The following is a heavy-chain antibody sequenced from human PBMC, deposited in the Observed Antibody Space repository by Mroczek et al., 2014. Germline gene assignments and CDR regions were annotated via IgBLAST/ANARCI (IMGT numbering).Heavy chain of an antibody. CDR1: GGSISSYY. CDR2: IYYSGST. Sequence: VQLLESGPGLVKPSETLSLTCTVSGGSISSYYWSWIRQPPGKGLEWIGYIYYSGSTNYNPSLKSRVTISVDTSKNQFSLKLSSVTAADTAVYYCARLWCGGDCYYHAFDIVGPRDNGHRL. V-gene: IGHV4-59*01. D-gene: IGHD2-21*02. CDR3: ARLWCGGDCYYHAFDI. J-gene: IGHJ3*02.